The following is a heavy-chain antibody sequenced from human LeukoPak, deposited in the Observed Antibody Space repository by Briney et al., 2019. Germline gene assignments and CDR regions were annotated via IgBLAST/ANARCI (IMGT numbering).Heavy chain of an antibody. Sequence: SETLSLTCTVSNGSITSGNYYWSWIRQSAGQGLEWIGRVFATGSTYYNPSLKSRVTISVDTSKNHFSLKLSSVTAAGTAVYYCARDDKDYSGTGSYSWFDPWGQGTLVTVSS. V-gene: IGHV4-61*02. CDR1: NGSITSGNYY. CDR2: VFATGST. D-gene: IGHD3-10*01. CDR3: ARDDKDYSGTGSYSWFDP. J-gene: IGHJ5*02.